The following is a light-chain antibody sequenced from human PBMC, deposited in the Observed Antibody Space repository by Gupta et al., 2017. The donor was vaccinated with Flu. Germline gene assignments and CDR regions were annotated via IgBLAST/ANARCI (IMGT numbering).Light chain of an antibody. V-gene: IGLV1-51*01. CDR2: DSN. Sequence: QSVLTQPPSVSAAPGQKVTISCSGSTSNIGNNYVSWYQQLPGTTPKLLMYDSNKRPSGIPDRFSGSKSGTSATLGINGLQTGDEADDYCGTWDSRLSAAVFGGGTQLTVL. CDR1: TSNIGNNY. CDR3: GTWDSRLSAAV. J-gene: IGLJ7*01.